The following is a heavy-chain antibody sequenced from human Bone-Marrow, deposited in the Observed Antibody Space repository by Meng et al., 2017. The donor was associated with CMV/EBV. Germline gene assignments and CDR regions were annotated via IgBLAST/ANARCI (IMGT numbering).Heavy chain of an antibody. Sequence: GESLKISCAASGFTFSTYAMHWVRQAPGKGLEWVAVISFDGSHKYYADSVKGRFTISRDNSKNTLYLQMNSLRAEDTAVYYCARDRIRGIVVVPAAVMDVWGQGTTVTVSS. CDR1: GFTFSTYA. D-gene: IGHD2-2*01. CDR2: ISFDGSHK. CDR3: ARDRIRGIVVVPAAVMDV. J-gene: IGHJ6*02. V-gene: IGHV3-30*04.